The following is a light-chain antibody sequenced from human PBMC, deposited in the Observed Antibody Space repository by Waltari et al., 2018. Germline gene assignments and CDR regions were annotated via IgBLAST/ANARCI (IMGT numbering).Light chain of an antibody. CDR1: QYVSGK. CDR2: GAS. CDR3: QQYNDWPGLT. Sequence: EIVITQSPATLSVSPGARVTLSCRASQYVSGKLAWYQQKPGLAPRLLISGASTRATGVPAWFSGSGSGTEFTLTISSLQSEDFAVYYCQQYNDWPGLTFGGGTRVEIK. J-gene: IGKJ4*01. V-gene: IGKV3-15*01.